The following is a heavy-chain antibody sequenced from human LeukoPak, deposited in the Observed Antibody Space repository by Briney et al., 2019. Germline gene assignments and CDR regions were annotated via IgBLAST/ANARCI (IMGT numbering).Heavy chain of an antibody. Sequence: SEILSLTCTVSGGSISSTSYYWAWIRQPPGRGLEWIGSIDYSGTTYYNPSLKSRVTISVDTSKNQFSLKLSSVTASDTAKYFCARRGQAAGSKGAFDYWGQGTLVTVSS. D-gene: IGHD6-13*01. CDR1: GGSISSTSYY. CDR3: ARRGQAAGSKGAFDY. J-gene: IGHJ4*02. CDR2: IDYSGTT. V-gene: IGHV4-39*01.